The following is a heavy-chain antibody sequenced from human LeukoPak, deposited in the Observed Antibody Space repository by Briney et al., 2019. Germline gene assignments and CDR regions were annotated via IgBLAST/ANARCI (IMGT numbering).Heavy chain of an antibody. CDR3: ARGGGSITMIVVAPPGAFDI. Sequence: TSETLSLTCTVSGGSISSGDYYWSWIRQPPGKGLEWIGEIYHSGSTNYNPSLKSRVTISVDKSKNQFSLKLSSVTAADTAVYYCARGGGSITMIVVAPPGAFDIWGQGTMVTVSS. V-gene: IGHV4-39*07. D-gene: IGHD3-22*01. J-gene: IGHJ3*02. CDR1: GGSISSGDYY. CDR2: IYHSGST.